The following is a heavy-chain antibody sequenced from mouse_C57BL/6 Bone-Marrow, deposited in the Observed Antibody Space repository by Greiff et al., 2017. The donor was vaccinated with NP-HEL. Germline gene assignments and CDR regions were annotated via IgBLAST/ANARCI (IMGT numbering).Heavy chain of an antibody. J-gene: IGHJ2*01. CDR1: GFTFSSYG. CDR2: ISSGGSYT. V-gene: IGHV5-6*01. Sequence: EVMLVESGGDLVKPGGSLKLSCAASGFTFSSYGMSWVRQTPDKRLEWVATISSGGSYTYYLDSVKGRFTISRDNAKNTLYLQMSSLKSEDTAMYYCARMGSSYYFDYWGQGTTLTVSS. D-gene: IGHD1-1*01. CDR3: ARMGSSYYFDY.